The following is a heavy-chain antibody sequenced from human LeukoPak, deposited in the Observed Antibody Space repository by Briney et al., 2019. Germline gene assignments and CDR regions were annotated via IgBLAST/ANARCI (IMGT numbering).Heavy chain of an antibody. J-gene: IGHJ4*02. Sequence: GXSLRLSCAASGFTFSDYYMSWIRQAPGKGLEWVSYISSSGSTIYYADSVKGRFTISRDNAKNSLYLQMNSLRAEDTAVYYCARVLLADGYKEMAVVGYFDYWGQGTLVTVSS. V-gene: IGHV3-11*04. D-gene: IGHD5-24*01. CDR2: ISSSGSTI. CDR3: ARVLLADGYKEMAVVGYFDY. CDR1: GFTFSDYY.